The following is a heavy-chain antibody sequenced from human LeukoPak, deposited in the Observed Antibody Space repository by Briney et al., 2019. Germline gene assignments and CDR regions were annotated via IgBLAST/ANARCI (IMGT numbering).Heavy chain of an antibody. CDR2: ISYDGSNK. CDR1: GFTFSSYG. J-gene: IGHJ6*02. Sequence: GGSLRLSCAASGFTFSSYGMHWVRQAPGKGLEWVAVISYDGSNKYYADSVKGRFTISRDNSKNTLYLQMNSLRAEDTAVYYCARDSLYGSGSYIYYYYGMDVWGQGTTVTVSS. D-gene: IGHD3-10*01. CDR3: ARDSLYGSGSYIYYYYGMDV. V-gene: IGHV3-30*03.